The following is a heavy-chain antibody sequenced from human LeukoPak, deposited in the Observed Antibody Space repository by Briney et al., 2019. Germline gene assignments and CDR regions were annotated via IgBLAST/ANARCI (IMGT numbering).Heavy chain of an antibody. CDR2: IKIDHTTVKPAGGNT. Sequence: ASVKVSCKASGYIFSNNHMHWVRQAPGQGLEWMGIIKIDHTTVKPAGGNTNYAQNFQGRVSMTRDMSTNTVYMELSRLRYEDTALYFCARDNRAYSVDYWGQGTLVTVSS. CDR3: ARDNRAYSVDY. J-gene: IGHJ4*02. CDR1: GYIFSNNH. V-gene: IGHV1-46*01. D-gene: IGHD2-15*01.